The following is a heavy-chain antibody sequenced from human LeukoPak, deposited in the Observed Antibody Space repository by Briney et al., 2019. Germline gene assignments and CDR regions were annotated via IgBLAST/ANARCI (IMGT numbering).Heavy chain of an antibody. Sequence: PGGSLRLSCGASGITFSTYSMNWVRQAPGKGLEWVSYINRFSGTINYADSAKGRFTISRDNAKNSLSLQMNSLRAEDTAVYYCARDQGGVGYWGQGTLVTVPS. CDR2: INRFSGTI. D-gene: IGHD3-16*01. V-gene: IGHV3-48*01. CDR3: ARDQGGVGY. J-gene: IGHJ4*02. CDR1: GITFSTYS.